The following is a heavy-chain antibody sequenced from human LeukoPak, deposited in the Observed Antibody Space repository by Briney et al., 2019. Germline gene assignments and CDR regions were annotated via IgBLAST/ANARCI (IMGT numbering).Heavy chain of an antibody. CDR2: ISGSGGST. D-gene: IGHD3-3*01. CDR3: AKDRVDFWSGYFFDY. Sequence: GGSLGLSCAASGFTFSSYSMNWVRQAPGKGLEWVSAISGSGGSTYYADSVKGRFTISRDNSKNTLYLQMNSLRAEDTAVYYCAKDRVDFWSGYFFDYWGQGTLVTVSS. V-gene: IGHV3-23*01. J-gene: IGHJ4*02. CDR1: GFTFSSYS.